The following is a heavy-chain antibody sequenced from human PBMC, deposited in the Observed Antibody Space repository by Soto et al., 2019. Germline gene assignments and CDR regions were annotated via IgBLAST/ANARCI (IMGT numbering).Heavy chain of an antibody. J-gene: IGHJ4*02. CDR2: IIPIFGTA. D-gene: IGHD1-26*01. CDR3: ARDGGRHSGGIDY. V-gene: IGHV1-69*01. Sequence: QVQLVQSGAEVKKPGSSVTVSCKASGGTFSSYSINWVRQAPGQGLEWMGEIIPIFGTANYAQKFQGRVTITADESTSTAYMELSSLRSEDTAVYYCARDGGRHSGGIDYWGQGTLVTGSS. CDR1: GGTFSSYS.